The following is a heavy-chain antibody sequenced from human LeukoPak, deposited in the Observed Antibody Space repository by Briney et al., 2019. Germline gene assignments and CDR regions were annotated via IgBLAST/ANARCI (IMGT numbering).Heavy chain of an antibody. Sequence: SETLSLTCTVSGGSISSGRYYWSWIRQPAGKGLEWIGRIYTSGSTNYNPSLKSRVTISVDTSKNQFSLKLSSVTAADTAVYYCARRGNYVWGSYRYYFDYWGQGTLVTVSS. V-gene: IGHV4-61*02. J-gene: IGHJ4*02. CDR3: ARRGNYVWGSYRYYFDY. D-gene: IGHD3-16*01. CDR2: IYTSGST. CDR1: GGSISSGRYY.